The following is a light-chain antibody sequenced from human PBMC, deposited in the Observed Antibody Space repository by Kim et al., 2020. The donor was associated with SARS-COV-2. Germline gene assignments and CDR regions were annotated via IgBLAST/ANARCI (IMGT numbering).Light chain of an antibody. CDR1: LSVSSSY. CDR2: GAS. Sequence: EIVLTQSPGTLSLSPGERATLSCRASLSVSSSYLAWYQQKPGQAPRLLIYGASSRATGIPDRFSGSGSGTDFTLTISRLEPEDFAVYYCQHCGSSPRTFGRGTKVDIK. V-gene: IGKV3-20*01. J-gene: IGKJ4*01. CDR3: QHCGSSPRT.